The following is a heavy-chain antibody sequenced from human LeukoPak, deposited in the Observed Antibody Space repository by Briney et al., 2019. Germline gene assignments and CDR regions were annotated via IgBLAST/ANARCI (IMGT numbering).Heavy chain of an antibody. D-gene: IGHD5-18*01. V-gene: IGHV1-2*02. CDR2: LNPNSGGT. Sequence: GASVKVSCKASGYTVTGHYLHWVRQAPGQGLEWMGWLNPNSGGTNYAQKLQGRVTMTMDTSINTAYMELNSLTSDDTAMYYCAKHAYSGFSSSYNMDSWGQGTLVTVSS. CDR1: GYTVTGHY. CDR3: AKHAYSGFSSSYNMDS. J-gene: IGHJ4*02.